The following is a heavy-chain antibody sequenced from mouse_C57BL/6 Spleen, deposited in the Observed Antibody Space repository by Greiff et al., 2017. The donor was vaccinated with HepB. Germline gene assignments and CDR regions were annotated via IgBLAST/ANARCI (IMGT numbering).Heavy chain of an antibody. CDR1: GYTFTSYW. Sequence: QVQLQQPGAELVKPGASVKLSCKASGYTFTSYWMHWVKQRPGRGLEWIGRIEPNSGGTKYNEKFKSKATLTVDKPSSKAYMQLSSLTSEDSAVSYCARDDGYPFAYWGQGTLVTVSA. J-gene: IGHJ3*01. CDR3: ARDDGYPFAY. CDR2: IEPNSGGT. V-gene: IGHV1-72*01. D-gene: IGHD2-3*01.